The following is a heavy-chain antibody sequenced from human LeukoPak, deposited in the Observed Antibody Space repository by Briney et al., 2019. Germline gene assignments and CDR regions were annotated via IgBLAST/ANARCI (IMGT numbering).Heavy chain of an antibody. D-gene: IGHD3-10*01. J-gene: IGHJ4*02. CDR3: TRDSGGYYFDY. Sequence: PGGSLRLSCAASGFTFSSYEMNWVRQAPGKGLEWVSYISSSVGTIYYADSVKGRFTISRDNAKKSLYLQMNSLRAEDTAVYYCTRDSGGYYFDYWGQGTLVTVSS. V-gene: IGHV3-48*03. CDR1: GFTFSSYE. CDR2: ISSSVGTI.